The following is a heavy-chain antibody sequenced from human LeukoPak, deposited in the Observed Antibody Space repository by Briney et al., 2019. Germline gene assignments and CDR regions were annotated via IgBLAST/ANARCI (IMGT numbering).Heavy chain of an antibody. J-gene: IGHJ6*03. CDR3: ARGGVCSSTSCYSNPYYYYYMDV. Sequence: SVKVSCKASGGTFSSYAISWVRQAPGQGLEWMGGIIPIFGTANYAQKFQGRVTITTGESTSTAYMELSSLRSEDTAVYYCARGGVCSSTSCYSNPYYYYYMDVWGKGTTVTVSS. CDR1: GGTFSSYA. D-gene: IGHD2-2*01. CDR2: IIPIFGTA. V-gene: IGHV1-69*05.